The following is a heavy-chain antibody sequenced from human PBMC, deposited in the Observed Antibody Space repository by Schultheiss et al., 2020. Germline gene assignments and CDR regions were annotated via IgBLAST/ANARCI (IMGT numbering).Heavy chain of an antibody. Sequence: SETLSLTCTVSGGSVSSGSYYWSWIRQPPGKGLEWIGEINHSGSTNYNPSLKSRVTISVDTSKNQFSLKLSSVTAADTAVYYCARVGGTPPGYYYYGMDVWGQGTTVTVSS. D-gene: IGHD1-1*01. CDR3: ARVGGTPPGYYYYGMDV. CDR1: GGSVSSGSYY. J-gene: IGHJ6*02. V-gene: IGHV4-61*01. CDR2: INHSGST.